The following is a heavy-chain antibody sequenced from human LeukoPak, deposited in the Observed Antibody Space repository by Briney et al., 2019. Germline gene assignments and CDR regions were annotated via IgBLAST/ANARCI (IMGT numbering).Heavy chain of an antibody. CDR2: IYYSGST. V-gene: IGHV4-59*08. D-gene: IGHD4-11*01. CDR3: ARHQRLQYYYYGMDV. Sequence: SETLSLTCTVSGGSISSYYWSWIRQPPGKGLEWIGYIYYSGSTNYNPSLKSRVTISVDTSKNQFSLKLSSVTAADTAVYYCARHQRLQYYYYGMDVWGQGITVTVSS. CDR1: GGSISSYY. J-gene: IGHJ6*02.